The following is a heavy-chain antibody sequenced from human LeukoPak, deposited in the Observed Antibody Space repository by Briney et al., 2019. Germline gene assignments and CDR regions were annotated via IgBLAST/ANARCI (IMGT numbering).Heavy chain of an antibody. CDR2: IYYSGST. V-gene: IGHV4-30-4*08. CDR1: GGSISSGDYY. J-gene: IGHJ6*03. D-gene: IGHD1-7*01. Sequence: SETLSLTCTVSGGSISSGDYYWRWSRQPPGKGLEWIEYIYYSGSTYYNPSLKSRVTISVDTSKNQFSLKLSSVTAADTAVYYCARAPITGTTNYYYYYYMDVWGKGTTVTVSS. CDR3: ARAPITGTTNYYYYYYMDV.